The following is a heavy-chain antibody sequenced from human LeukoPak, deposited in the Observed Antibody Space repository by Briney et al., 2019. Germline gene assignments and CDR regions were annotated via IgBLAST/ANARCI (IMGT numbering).Heavy chain of an antibody. Sequence: GGSLRLSCVASGFSFRAYWMSWVRQAPGKGLEWVANIQQEEIEKYYEDSVKGRFTISRDNAKNSLSLQMNSLRAEDTAVYYCARAGMETDPLDYYYYMDVWGKGTTVTVSS. CDR3: ARAGMETDPLDYYYYMDV. D-gene: IGHD5-18*01. V-gene: IGHV3-7*04. CDR2: IQQEEIEK. J-gene: IGHJ6*03. CDR1: GFSFRAYW.